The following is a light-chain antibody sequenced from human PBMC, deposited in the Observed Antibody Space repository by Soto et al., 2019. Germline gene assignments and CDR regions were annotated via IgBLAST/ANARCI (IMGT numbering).Light chain of an antibody. Sequence: EIVLTQSPATLSLSPGERATLSCRASQSVSSYLAWYQQNPGQAHRILIYDASNRATGIPAKFSGSGSGRDFTLTISSLEPEDFAVYYCQHRSNWSPGYNFGKGNKLEIK. CDR3: QHRSNWSPGYN. V-gene: IGKV3-11*02. CDR2: DAS. J-gene: IGKJ2*01. CDR1: QSVSSY.